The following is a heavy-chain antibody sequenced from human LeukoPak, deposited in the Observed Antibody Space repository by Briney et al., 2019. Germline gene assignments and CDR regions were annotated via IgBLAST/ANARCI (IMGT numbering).Heavy chain of an antibody. V-gene: IGHV1-3*01. CDR3: ARDGGLLWFGELFYWFDP. CDR1: GYTFTSYA. J-gene: IGHJ5*02. Sequence: ASVKVCCKASGYTFTSYAMHWVRQAPGQRLEWMGWINAGNGNTKYSQKFQGRVTITRDTSASTAYMELSSLRSEDTAVYYCARDGGLLWFGELFYWFDPWGQGTLVTVSS. D-gene: IGHD3-10*01. CDR2: INAGNGNT.